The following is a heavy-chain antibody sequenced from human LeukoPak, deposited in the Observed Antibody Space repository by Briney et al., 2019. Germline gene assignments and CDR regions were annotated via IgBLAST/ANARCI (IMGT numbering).Heavy chain of an antibody. CDR1: GFTFSVYY. CDR2: ISSSCSTI. V-gene: IGHV3-11*04. Sequence: PGGSLRLSCAASGFTFSVYYMSWIRLAPGKGLEWVSYISSSCSTIYYADSVKGRFTISRDNAKNSLYLQMNSLRAEDTAVYYCARSVDTDDAFDIWGQGTMVTVSS. D-gene: IGHD5-18*01. CDR3: ARSVDTDDAFDI. J-gene: IGHJ3*02.